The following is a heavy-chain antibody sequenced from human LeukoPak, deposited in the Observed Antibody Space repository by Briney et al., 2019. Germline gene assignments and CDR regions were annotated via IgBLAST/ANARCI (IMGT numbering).Heavy chain of an antibody. CDR1: GASVSSGSYY. V-gene: IGHV4-61*01. CDR3: AREGGRQWLVSGTLDS. CDR2: IFYSGST. J-gene: IGHJ5*01. Sequence: PSETLSLTCTVSGASVSSGSYYWTWIRQPPGKGLEWIGYIFYSGSTNYNPSLESRVTISMDTSKNQFSLKVTSVTAADTAVYYCAREGGRQWLVSGTLDSWGQGTLVTVSS. D-gene: IGHD6-19*01.